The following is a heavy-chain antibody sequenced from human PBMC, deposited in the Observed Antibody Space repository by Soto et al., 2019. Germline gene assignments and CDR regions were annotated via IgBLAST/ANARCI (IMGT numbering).Heavy chain of an antibody. D-gene: IGHD3-22*01. CDR1: GFTFSSYA. J-gene: IGHJ4*02. Sequence: EVQLLESGGGLVQPGGSLRLSCAASGFTFSSYAMNWVRQAPGKGLEWVSVISGSAGSTYYADSVKGRFTIARDNSKNTLDLQMNSLRDEDTAVYYCAKEYDSSGYYYAANFDYWGQGTLVTVSS. V-gene: IGHV3-23*01. CDR3: AKEYDSSGYYYAANFDY. CDR2: ISGSAGST.